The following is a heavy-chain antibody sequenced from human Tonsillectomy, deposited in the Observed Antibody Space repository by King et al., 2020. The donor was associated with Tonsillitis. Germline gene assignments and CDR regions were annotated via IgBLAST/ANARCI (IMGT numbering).Heavy chain of an antibody. CDR1: GFTFSSYS. J-gene: IGHJ6*03. CDR2: ISSSSSYI. CDR3: AREYDYGDYYYYYMDV. Sequence: QLVQSGGGLVKPGGSLRLSCAASGFTFSSYSMNWVRQAPGKGLEWVSSISSSSSYIYYADSVKGRFTISRDNAKNSLYLQMNSLRAEDTAVYYCAREYDYGDYYYYYMDVWGKETTVTVSS. D-gene: IGHD4-17*01. V-gene: IGHV3-21*01.